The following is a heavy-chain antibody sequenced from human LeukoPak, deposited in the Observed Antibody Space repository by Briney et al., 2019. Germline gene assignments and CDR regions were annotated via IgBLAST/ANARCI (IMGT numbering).Heavy chain of an antibody. V-gene: IGHV4-39*07. Sequence: SETLSLTCTVSGGSISSSTYFWGWIRQPPGKGLEWIGTIYYSGSTYYNPSIKSRITISVDSSKNQFSLRLSSVTAANTAVYYWARESLTWLQSRTSWFDPWGQGTLVTVSS. J-gene: IGHJ5*02. CDR2: IYYSGST. CDR3: ARESLTWLQSRTSWFDP. D-gene: IGHD5-24*01. CDR1: GGSISSSTYF.